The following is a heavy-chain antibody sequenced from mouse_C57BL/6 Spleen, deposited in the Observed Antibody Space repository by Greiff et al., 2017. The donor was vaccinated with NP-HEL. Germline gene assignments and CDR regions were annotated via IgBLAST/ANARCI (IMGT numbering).Heavy chain of an antibody. Sequence: QVQLQQPGAELVKPGASVKLSCKASGYTFTSYWMQWVKQRPGQGLEWIGEIDPSDSYTNYNQKFKGKATLTVDTSSSTAYMQLSSLTSEDSAVYYCARWVTTVVGDYWGQGTTLTVSS. D-gene: IGHD1-1*01. CDR2: IDPSDSYT. CDR1: GYTFTSYW. V-gene: IGHV1-50*01. CDR3: ARWVTTVVGDY. J-gene: IGHJ2*01.